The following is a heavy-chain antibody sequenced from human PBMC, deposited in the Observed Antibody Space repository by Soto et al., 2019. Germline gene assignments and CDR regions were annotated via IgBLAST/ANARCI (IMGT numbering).Heavy chain of an antibody. D-gene: IGHD3-9*01. CDR1: GFIFSRYS. CDR2: ISGSGGTA. CDR3: AKARHYDFLTDFGRDFDC. Sequence: GVSLRLSCAVSGFIFSRYSMNWVRQAPGKGLEWVSSIGISGSGGTAYNVDSVKGRFTISRDNSKNTMYLQMNSLRAEDTALYYCAKARHYDFLTDFGRDFDCWGQGAPVTVSS. V-gene: IGHV3-23*01. J-gene: IGHJ4*02.